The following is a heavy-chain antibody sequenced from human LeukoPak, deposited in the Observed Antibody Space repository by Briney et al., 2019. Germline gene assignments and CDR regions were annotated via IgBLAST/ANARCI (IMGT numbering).Heavy chain of an antibody. CDR2: INHSGST. CDR3: ASLGYSSGWYRGYFDY. CDR1: GGSISSSYYY. D-gene: IGHD6-19*01. Sequence: SETLSLTCTVSGGSISSSYYYWGWIRQPPGKELEWIGEINHSGSTNYNPSLKSRVTISVDTSKNQFSLKLSSVTAADTAVYYCASLGYSSGWYRGYFDYWGQGTLVTVSS. V-gene: IGHV4-39*07. J-gene: IGHJ4*02.